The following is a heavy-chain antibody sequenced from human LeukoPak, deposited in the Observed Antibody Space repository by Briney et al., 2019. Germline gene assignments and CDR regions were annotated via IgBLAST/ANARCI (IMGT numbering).Heavy chain of an antibody. V-gene: IGHV4-34*01. CDR2: INHSGST. D-gene: IGHD4-11*01. CDR3: ARGNLWDYRRYYYYMDV. J-gene: IGHJ6*03. Sequence: NPSETLSLTCAVYGGSFSGYYWSWIRQPPGKGLEWIGEINHSGSTNYNPSLKSRVTISVDTSKNQFSLRLNSVTAADTAVYYCARGNLWDYRRYYYYMDVWGKGTTVTVSS. CDR1: GGSFSGYY.